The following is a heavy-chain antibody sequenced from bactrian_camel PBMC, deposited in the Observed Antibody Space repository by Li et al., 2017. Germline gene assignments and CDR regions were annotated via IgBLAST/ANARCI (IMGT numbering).Heavy chain of an antibody. Sequence: HVQLVESGGGLVQPGGSLRLSCAHSGYPSSRHCMGWFRQAPGQEREGVAATGADKIAYNDLVRGRFAFSQDNASNTVYLQMNSLKPEDTATYYCAAYVRSWCDLTLLGKSAYNFWGQGTQVTVS. CDR2: TGADKI. CDR3: AAYVRSWCDLTLLGKSAYNF. V-gene: IGHV3S53*01. CDR1: GYPSSRHC. D-gene: IGHD3*01. J-gene: IGHJ4*01.